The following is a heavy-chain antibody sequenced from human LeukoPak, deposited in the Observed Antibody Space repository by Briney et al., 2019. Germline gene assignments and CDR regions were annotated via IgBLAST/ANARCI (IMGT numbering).Heavy chain of an antibody. CDR2: VYYDGTS. CDR1: GGSINSHSYY. D-gene: IGHD5-24*01. CDR3: VRHISTNTGYFDS. V-gene: IGHV4-39*01. Sequence: SETLSLTCTVFGGSINSHSYYWGWIRQPPGKGLEWIGSVYYDGTSYSNPSLKSRAAVFVDTSRDQFSLDLSFVTAADTALYYCVRHISTNTGYFDSCGQGTLVSVSS. J-gene: IGHJ4*02.